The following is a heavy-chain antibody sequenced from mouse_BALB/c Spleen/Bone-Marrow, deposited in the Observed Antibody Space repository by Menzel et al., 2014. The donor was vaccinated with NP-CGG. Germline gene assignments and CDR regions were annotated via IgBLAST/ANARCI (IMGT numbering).Heavy chain of an antibody. Sequence: QVQLQQSGAELVRPGVSVKISCKGSGYTFTDYAMHWVKQSHAKSLEWIGVISTYYGDASYNQKFKGKATMTVDKSSSTAYMELARLTSEGSAIYYCARESIYYYGSTLDYWGQGTTLTVSS. D-gene: IGHD1-1*01. J-gene: IGHJ2*01. CDR2: ISTYYGDA. CDR3: ARESIYYYGSTLDY. V-gene: IGHV1S137*01. CDR1: GYTFTDYA.